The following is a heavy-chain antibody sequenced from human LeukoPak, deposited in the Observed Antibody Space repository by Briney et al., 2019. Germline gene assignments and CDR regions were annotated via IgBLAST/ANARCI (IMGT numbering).Heavy chain of an antibody. D-gene: IGHD3-16*01. CDR1: EXTXSXXW. J-gene: IGHJ3*02. Sequence: XXXXEXTXSXXWMHWXXXAXXXGLXWVSRINSDGFSIAYADSVKGRFTISRDNAKNTLYLHMNSLRAEDTAVYYCARFYGGSALDNWGQGTMVTVSS. CDR3: ARFYGGSALDN. V-gene: IGHV3-74*01. CDR2: INSDGFSI.